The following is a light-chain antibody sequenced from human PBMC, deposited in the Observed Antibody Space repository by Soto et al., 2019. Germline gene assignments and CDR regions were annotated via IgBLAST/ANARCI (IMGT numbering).Light chain of an antibody. J-gene: IGLJ2*01. CDR2: EVS. CDR1: SSDVGGYNY. CDR3: SPYGGCNAVV. V-gene: IGLV2-8*01. Sequence: QSALTQPPSASGSPGQSVTISCTGSSSDVGGYNYVSWYQQHPGKAPKLMIYEVSKRPSGVPDRLSGSKSGNTASLTVSGLQAEDEADYYCSPYGGCNAVVFGGGSKLTVL.